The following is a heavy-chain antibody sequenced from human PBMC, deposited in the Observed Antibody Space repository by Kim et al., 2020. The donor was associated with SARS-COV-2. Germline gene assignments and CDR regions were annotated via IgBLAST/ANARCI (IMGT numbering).Heavy chain of an antibody. J-gene: IGHJ4*02. CDR2: ISYDGSNK. D-gene: IGHD5-18*01. Sequence: GGSLRLSCAASGFTFSSYGMHWVRQAPGKGLEWVAVISYDGSNKYYADSVKVRFTISRDNSKNTLYLQMNSLRAEDTAVYYCAKERYLGYSYAFDYWGQGTLVTVSS. CDR3: AKERYLGYSYAFDY. CDR1: GFTFSSYG. V-gene: IGHV3-30*18.